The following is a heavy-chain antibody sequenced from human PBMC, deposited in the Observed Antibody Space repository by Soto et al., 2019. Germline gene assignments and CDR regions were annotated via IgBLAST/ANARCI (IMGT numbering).Heavy chain of an antibody. CDR1: GLTFSDSA. D-gene: IGHD2-21*01. V-gene: IGHV3-73*01. CDR3: VRYSRTLGWFFDL. J-gene: IGHJ2*01. CDR2: IRSKGNNYAT. Sequence: PGGSLRLSCAASGLTFSDSAMHWVRQASGEGLEWLGRIRSKGNNYATEYGASLKGRFTISRDDSKKTTYLQMSNLNTEDTAVYYCVRYSRTLGWFFDLWGRGTLVTVSS.